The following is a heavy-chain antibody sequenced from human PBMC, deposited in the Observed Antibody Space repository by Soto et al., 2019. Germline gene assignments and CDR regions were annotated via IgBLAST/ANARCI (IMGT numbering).Heavy chain of an antibody. CDR1: GFTFDDYG. CDR2: ISWNGGST. V-gene: IGHV3-20*04. D-gene: IGHD1-26*01. CDR3: ARDRGSWFDY. J-gene: IGHJ4*02. Sequence: VQLVESGGSAVRPGGSLRLSCAASGFTFDDYGMSWDRQAPGKGLEWVSAISWNGGSTSYADSVKGRFTISRDNAKNSLYLQMNSLSAEDTALYYCARDRGSWFDYWGQGTLVSVSS.